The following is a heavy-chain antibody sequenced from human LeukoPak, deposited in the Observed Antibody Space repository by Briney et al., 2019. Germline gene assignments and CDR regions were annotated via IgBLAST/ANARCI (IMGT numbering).Heavy chain of an antibody. CDR1: GNYW. Sequence: GGPLRLSCAASGNYWMHWVRQAPGKGLVWVSHINSDGSWTSYADSVKGRFTISKDNAKNTVYLQMNNLRAEDTAVYYCVSFYEAYWGRGTLVTVSS. D-gene: IGHD2/OR15-2a*01. CDR3: VSFYEAY. J-gene: IGHJ4*02. CDR2: INSDGSWT. V-gene: IGHV3-74*01.